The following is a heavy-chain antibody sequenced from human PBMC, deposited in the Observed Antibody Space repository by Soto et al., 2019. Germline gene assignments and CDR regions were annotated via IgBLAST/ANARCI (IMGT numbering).Heavy chain of an antibody. D-gene: IGHD6-13*01. CDR2: IYYSGGT. CDR3: ARDSAAGTGDYDH. CDR1: GGSISSYY. J-gene: IGHJ4*02. Sequence: QVQLQESGPGLVKPSETLSLTCSVSGGSISSYYWGWIRQPPGKGLEWIGHIYYSGGTSYNPSLKSRITISVDTYKNQFSLKLSSVTAADMAVYYCARDSAAGTGDYDHWGQGILVTVSS. V-gene: IGHV4-59*01.